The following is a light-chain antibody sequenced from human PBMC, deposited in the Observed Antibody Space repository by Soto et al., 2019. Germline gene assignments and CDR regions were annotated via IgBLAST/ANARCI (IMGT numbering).Light chain of an antibody. Sequence: DIQMTQSPSTLYASVGDIVTITCRASQSISSWLAWYQQKPGKAPKLLIYKASSLESGVPSRFSGSGSGTEFTLTISILQPDDFATYYCQHYNSLYTFGQGTKLESK. CDR3: QHYNSLYT. V-gene: IGKV1-5*03. CDR1: QSISSW. CDR2: KAS. J-gene: IGKJ2*01.